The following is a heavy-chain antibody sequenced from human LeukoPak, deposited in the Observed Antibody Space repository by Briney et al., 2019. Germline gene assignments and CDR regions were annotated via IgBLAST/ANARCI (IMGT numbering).Heavy chain of an antibody. D-gene: IGHD5-24*01. CDR3: ARRGYNPVYTDY. V-gene: IGHV4-39*01. Sequence: SETLSLTCTVSGDSISSGTYYWGWIRQPPGKGLEWIGSLFYSGNTYYNPFLKSRVTISVDTSKNHFSLRLSSVTAADTAIYFCARRGYNPVYTDYWGQGTLVTVSS. CDR1: GDSISSGTYY. CDR2: LFYSGNT. J-gene: IGHJ4*02.